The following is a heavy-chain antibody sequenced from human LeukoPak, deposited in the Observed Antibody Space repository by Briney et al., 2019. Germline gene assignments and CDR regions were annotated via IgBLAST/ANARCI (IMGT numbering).Heavy chain of an antibody. CDR1: GYTFTSYY. D-gene: IGHD2-2*02. V-gene: IGHV1-46*01. CDR2: INPSGGST. Sequence: ASVKVSCKASGYTFTSYYMHWVRQAPGQGLEWMGIINPSGGSTSYAQKFQGRVTMTRDTSTSTVYMELSSLRSEDTAVYYCARDWDRFGLVVPAAIPNRNWFDPWGQGTLVTVSS. CDR3: ARDWDRFGLVVPAAIPNRNWFDP. J-gene: IGHJ5*02.